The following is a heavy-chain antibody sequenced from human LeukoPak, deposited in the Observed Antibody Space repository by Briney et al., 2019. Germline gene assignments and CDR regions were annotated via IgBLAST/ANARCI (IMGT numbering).Heavy chain of an antibody. V-gene: IGHV4-30-2*01. J-gene: IGHJ6*03. CDR1: GGSISSGGYS. CDR3: ARVEGSGTSYYYYYYMDV. CDR2: IYHSGST. Sequence: SETLSLTCAVSGGSISSGGYSWSWIRQPPGKGLEWIGYIYHSGSTYYNPSLKSRVTISVDRSKNQFSLKLSSVTAADTAVYYCARVEGSGTSYYYYYYMDVWGKGTTVTVSS. D-gene: IGHD1-26*01.